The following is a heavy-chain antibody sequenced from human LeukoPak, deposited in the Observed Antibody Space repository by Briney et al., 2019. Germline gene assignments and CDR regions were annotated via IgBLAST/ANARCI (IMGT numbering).Heavy chain of an antibody. CDR1: GGTFSSYA. V-gene: IGHV1-69*04. D-gene: IGHD2-21*02. Sequence: SVKVSCKASGGTFSSYAISWVRQAPGQGLEWMGRIIPILGIANYAQKFQGRVTITADKSTSTAYMELSSLRSEDTAVYYCAKARSPYCGGDCYPLDYWGQGTLVTVSS. CDR2: IIPILGIA. J-gene: IGHJ4*02. CDR3: AKARSPYCGGDCYPLDY.